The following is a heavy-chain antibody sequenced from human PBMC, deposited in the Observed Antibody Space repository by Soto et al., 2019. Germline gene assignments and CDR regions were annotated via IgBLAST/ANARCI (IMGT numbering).Heavy chain of an antibody. J-gene: IGHJ4*02. Sequence: ASVKVSCKASGYTFASHGINWVRQAPGQGLEWMGWISGYNGNTKYAQKFRGRVTMTTDTSTSTAYMELRSLRSDDTALYYCARDGIAARPTPDYWGQGTLVTVSS. CDR1: GYTFASHG. V-gene: IGHV1-18*01. CDR3: ARDGIAARPTPDY. CDR2: ISGYNGNT. D-gene: IGHD6-6*01.